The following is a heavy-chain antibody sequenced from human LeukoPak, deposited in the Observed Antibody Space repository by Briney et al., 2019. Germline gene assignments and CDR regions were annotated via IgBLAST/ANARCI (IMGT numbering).Heavy chain of an antibody. CDR1: GYDFSRYD. J-gene: IGHJ4*02. V-gene: IGHV1-8*01. CDR3: ARGLTMVRRVIISY. Sequence: GASVKVSCKASGYDFSRYDINWVRLAPGQGLEWMGWMNPNNGDTDYAQNFQGRVTMTRNTSISTAYMERSSLRSEDTAVYYCARGLTMVRRVIISYWGQGTLVTVSS. D-gene: IGHD3-10*01. CDR2: MNPNNGDT.